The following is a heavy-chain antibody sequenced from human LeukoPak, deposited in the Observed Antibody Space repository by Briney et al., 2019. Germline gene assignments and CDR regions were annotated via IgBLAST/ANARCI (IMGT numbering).Heavy chain of an antibody. Sequence: SETLSLTCTVSGGSISSGGYYWGWIRQHPGKGLEWIGYIYYSGSTYYNPSLKSRVTISVDTSKNQFSLKLSSVTAADTAVYYCARGDSSGYTSFDPWGQGTLVTVSS. D-gene: IGHD3-22*01. CDR1: GGSISSGGYY. CDR3: ARGDSSGYTSFDP. J-gene: IGHJ5*02. CDR2: IYYSGST. V-gene: IGHV4-31*03.